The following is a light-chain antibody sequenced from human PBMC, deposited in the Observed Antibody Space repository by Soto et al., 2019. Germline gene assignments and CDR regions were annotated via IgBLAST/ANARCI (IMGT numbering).Light chain of an antibody. J-gene: IGKJ1*01. CDR1: QGISTY. CDR3: QQLNTYPLT. V-gene: IGKV1-9*01. CDR2: AAY. Sequence: DIQLTQSPAFLSASVGDRVTITCRASQGISTYLAWYQQKPGKAPTLLIYAAYTLQSGGPSRFSGSGSGTEFTLTISSLQPEDFATYYCQQLNTYPLTFGQGTKVEIK.